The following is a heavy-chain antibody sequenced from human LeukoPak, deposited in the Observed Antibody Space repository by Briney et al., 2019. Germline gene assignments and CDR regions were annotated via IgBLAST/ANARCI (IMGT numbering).Heavy chain of an antibody. J-gene: IGHJ4*02. V-gene: IGHV1-24*01. CDR2: FDPEDGET. CDR1: GYTLTELS. Sequence: GASVKVSCKVSGYTLTELSMHWVRQAPGKGLEWMGGFDPEDGETIYAQKFQGRVTMTEDTSTDTAYMELNSLRSDDTAVYYCARRNYYGSGSSDYWGQGTLVTVSS. D-gene: IGHD3-10*01. CDR3: ARRNYYGSGSSDY.